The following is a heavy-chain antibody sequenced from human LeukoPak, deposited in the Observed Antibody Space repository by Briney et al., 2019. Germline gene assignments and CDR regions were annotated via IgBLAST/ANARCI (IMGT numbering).Heavy chain of an antibody. Sequence: GVSLRLSCVASGFTFSSYALSWVRQAPGKGVQWLSGISGTGDSTYYADSVKGGFTIARDNSKNTLYLKMNSLRAEDTAVYYCAKMERACSSPSCYINYWGQGTLVTVSS. CDR3: AKMERACSSPSCYINY. V-gene: IGHV3-23*01. J-gene: IGHJ4*02. D-gene: IGHD2-2*02. CDR1: GFTFSSYA. CDR2: ISGTGDST.